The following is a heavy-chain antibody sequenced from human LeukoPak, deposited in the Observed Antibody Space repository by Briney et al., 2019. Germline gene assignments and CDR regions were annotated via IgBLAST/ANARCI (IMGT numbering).Heavy chain of an antibody. CDR1: GFPFSVYN. CDR3: AKVSYYDSSGSLGY. J-gene: IGHJ4*02. V-gene: IGHV3-23*01. D-gene: IGHD3-22*01. Sequence: PGGSLRLSCAASGFPFSVYNMNWVRQAPGKGLEWVSAISGSGGSTYYADSVKGRFTISRDNSKNTLYLQMNSLRAEDTAVYYCAKVSYYDSSGSLGYWGQGTLVTVSS. CDR2: ISGSGGST.